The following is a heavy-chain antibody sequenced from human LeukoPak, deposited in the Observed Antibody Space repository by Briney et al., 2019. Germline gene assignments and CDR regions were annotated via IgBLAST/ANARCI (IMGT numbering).Heavy chain of an antibody. CDR3: ARDRGYSYGLFDY. CDR2: IIPILGIA. Sequence: GASVKVSFKASGGTFIIYAISWVRQAPGQGLEWMGRIIPILGIANYAQKFQGRVTITADKSTSTAYMELSSLRSEDTAVYYCARDRGYSYGLFDYWGQGTLVTVSS. J-gene: IGHJ4*02. CDR1: GGTFIIYA. D-gene: IGHD5-18*01. V-gene: IGHV1-69*04.